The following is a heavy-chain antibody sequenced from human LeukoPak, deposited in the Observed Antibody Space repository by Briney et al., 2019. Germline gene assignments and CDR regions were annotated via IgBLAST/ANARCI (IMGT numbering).Heavy chain of an antibody. V-gene: IGHV3-23*01. D-gene: IGHD3-16*01. J-gene: IGHJ6*02. Sequence: GGSLRLSCAASGFTFSSYAMSWVRQAPGKGLEWVSAISGSGGSTYYADSVKGRFTISRDNADNSLHLQMNSLRTEDTALYFCARDTWRRAFNYGMDVWGQGTTVAVSS. CDR3: ARDTWRRAFNYGMDV. CDR2: ISGSGGST. CDR1: GFTFSSYA.